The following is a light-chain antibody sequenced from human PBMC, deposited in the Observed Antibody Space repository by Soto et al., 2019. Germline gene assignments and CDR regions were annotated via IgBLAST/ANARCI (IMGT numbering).Light chain of an antibody. J-gene: IGKJ1*01. Sequence: VLTQSPRTLSLSPGERATLSCRASQSVSSNYLAWYQQRPGQAPRLLIYGASSRATGIPDRFSGSGSGTDFTLTISRLGPEDSAVYFCQHYSSQTFGQGTKVDIK. CDR3: QHYSSQT. CDR2: GAS. CDR1: QSVSSNY. V-gene: IGKV3-20*01.